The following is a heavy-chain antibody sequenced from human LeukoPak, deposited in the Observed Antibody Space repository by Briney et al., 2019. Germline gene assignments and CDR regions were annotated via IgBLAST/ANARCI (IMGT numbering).Heavy chain of an antibody. CDR2: ISGNGDTT. J-gene: IGHJ4*02. CDR3: AKDRGY. CDR1: GLTFSTYG. V-gene: IGHV3-23*01. Sequence: GGSLRISCAASGLTFSTYGMTWVRQAPGKGLEWVSGISGNGDTTYYADSVKGRFTISRDNSKDTLYLQMNSLRAEDTAVYYCAKDRGYWGQGTLVTVSS.